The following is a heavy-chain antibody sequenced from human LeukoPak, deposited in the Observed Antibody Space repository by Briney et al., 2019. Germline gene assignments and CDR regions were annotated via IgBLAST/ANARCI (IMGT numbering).Heavy chain of an antibody. V-gene: IGHV3-23*01. D-gene: IGHD4-17*01. CDR2: ISGGGGST. J-gene: IGHJ6*03. CDR1: GFTFSSYA. CDR3: AKSSVYGDYNPYYYYYYMDV. Sequence: GGSLRLSCAASGFTFSSYAMTWVRQAPGKGMEWVSAISGGGGSTDYADSVKGRFTISRDNSKNTLYLQMNSLRAEDTAVYYCAKSSVYGDYNPYYYYYYMDVWGKGTTVTVSS.